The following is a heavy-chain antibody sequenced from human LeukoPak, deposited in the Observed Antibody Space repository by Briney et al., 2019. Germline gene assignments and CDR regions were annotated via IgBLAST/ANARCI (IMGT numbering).Heavy chain of an antibody. CDR2: IKQDGSEK. CDR3: ARDNEDYDFWSGYYEIRFDP. CDR1: GFTFSSYA. Sequence: PGGSLRLSCAASGFTFSSYAMHWVRQAPGKGLEWVANIKQDGSEKYYVDSVKGRFTISRDNAKNSLYLQMNSLRAEDTAVYYCARDNEDYDFWSGYYEIRFDPWGQGTLVTVSS. V-gene: IGHV3-7*01. D-gene: IGHD3-3*01. J-gene: IGHJ5*02.